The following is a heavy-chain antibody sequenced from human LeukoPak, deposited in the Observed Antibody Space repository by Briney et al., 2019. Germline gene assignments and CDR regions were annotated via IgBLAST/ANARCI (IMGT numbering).Heavy chain of an antibody. Sequence: PGGSLRFSCAASGFTFSNAWMSWVRQAPGKGLEWVGRIKSKTDGGTTDYAAPVKGGFTISRDDSKNTLYLQMNSLQTEDTAVYYCSAGSPFAYWGQGTLVTVSS. V-gene: IGHV3-15*01. J-gene: IGHJ4*02. D-gene: IGHD3-10*01. CDR2: IKSKTDGGTT. CDR3: SAGSPFAY. CDR1: GFTFSNAW.